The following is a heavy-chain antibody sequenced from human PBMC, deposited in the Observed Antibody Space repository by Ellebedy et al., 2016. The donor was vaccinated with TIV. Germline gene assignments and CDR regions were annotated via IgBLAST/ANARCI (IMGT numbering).Heavy chain of an antibody. CDR1: GFTFTSYG. D-gene: IGHD2-21*02. Sequence: GGSLRLSCAASGFTFTSYGMSWVRQAPGKGLEWVSLIYTGDNTYHADSVRVRFTISRDNSKNTLYLQLNSLRAEDTAVYYCAREFDDYFFDYWGQGTLVTVSS. V-gene: IGHV3-66*01. J-gene: IGHJ4*02. CDR2: IYTGDNT. CDR3: AREFDDYFFDY.